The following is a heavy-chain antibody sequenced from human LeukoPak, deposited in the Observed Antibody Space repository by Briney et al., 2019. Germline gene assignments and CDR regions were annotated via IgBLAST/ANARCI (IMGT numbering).Heavy chain of an antibody. D-gene: IGHD3-16*02. V-gene: IGHV3-15*01. CDR3: TTDPARLGELSLYDFDY. Sequence: PGGSLRLSCAASGFTFSNAWMSWVRQAPGTGLEWVGRIKSKTDGGTTDYAAPVKGRFTISRDDSKNTLYLQMNSLKTEDTAVYYCTTDPARLGELSLYDFDYWGQGTLVTVSS. J-gene: IGHJ4*02. CDR1: GFTFSNAW. CDR2: IKSKTDGGTT.